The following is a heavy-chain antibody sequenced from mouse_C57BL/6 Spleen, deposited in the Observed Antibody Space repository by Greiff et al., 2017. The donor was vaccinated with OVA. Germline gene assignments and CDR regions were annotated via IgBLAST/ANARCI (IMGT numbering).Heavy chain of an antibody. CDR1: GYTFTDYE. D-gene: IGHD1-1*01. Sequence: QVQLKESGAELVRPGASVTLSCKASGYTFTDYEMHWVKQTPVHGLEWIGAIDPETGGTAYNQKFKGKAILTADTSSSTAYLELRSLTSEDSAVYYCTRGTPVTTVDWYFDVWGTGTTVTVSS. CDR3: TRGTPVTTVDWYFDV. J-gene: IGHJ1*03. V-gene: IGHV1-15*01. CDR2: IDPETGGT.